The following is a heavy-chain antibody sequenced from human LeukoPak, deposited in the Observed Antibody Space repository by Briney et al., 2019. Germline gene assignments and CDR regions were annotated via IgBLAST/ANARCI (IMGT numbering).Heavy chain of an antibody. J-gene: IGHJ4*02. CDR1: GFTFSSYA. V-gene: IGHV3-23*01. D-gene: IGHD3-3*01. CDR3: AKDRKSVRFLEWLSVDY. CDR2: ISGSGGST. Sequence: GGSLRLSCAASGFTFSSYAMSWVRQAPGKGLEWVSAISGSGGSTYYADSVKGRFTISRDNSKNTLYLQMNSLRAEDMAVYYCAKDRKSVRFLEWLSVDYWGQGTLVTVSS.